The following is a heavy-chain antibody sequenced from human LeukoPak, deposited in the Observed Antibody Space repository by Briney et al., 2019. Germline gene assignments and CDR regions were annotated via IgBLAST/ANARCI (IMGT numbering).Heavy chain of an antibody. CDR1: GFTFSSYA. CDR3: ATHYDILTGYYSPFEY. J-gene: IGHJ4*02. V-gene: IGHV3-23*01. Sequence: GGSLRLSCAASGFTFSSYAVSWVRQAPGKGPEWVSAISGSGGSTYYADSVKGRFTISRDNSKNTLYLQMNSLRAEDTAVYYCATHYDILTGYYSPFEYWGQGTLVTVSS. D-gene: IGHD3-9*01. CDR2: ISGSGGST.